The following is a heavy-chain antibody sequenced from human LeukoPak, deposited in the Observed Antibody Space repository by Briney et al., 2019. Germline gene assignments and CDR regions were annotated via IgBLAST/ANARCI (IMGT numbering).Heavy chain of an antibody. D-gene: IGHD2-2*01. CDR2: ISYDGSNK. CDR3: AKGHVPLFDY. Sequence: PGGSLRLSCAASGFTFSSYGMHWVRQAPGKGLEWVAVISYDGSNKYYADSVKGRFTISRDNSKNTLYLQMNSLRVEDTAVYYCAKGHVPLFDYWGQGTLVTVSS. V-gene: IGHV3-30*18. CDR1: GFTFSSYG. J-gene: IGHJ4*02.